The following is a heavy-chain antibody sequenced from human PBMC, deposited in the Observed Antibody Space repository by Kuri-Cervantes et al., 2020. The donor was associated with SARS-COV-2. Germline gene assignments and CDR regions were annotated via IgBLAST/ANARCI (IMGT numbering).Heavy chain of an antibody. J-gene: IGHJ4*02. D-gene: IGHD3-10*01. Sequence: ASVKVSCKASGYSFNDYYIYWVRQAPGQGLEWMGWINPNSGGTNYAQKFQGWVTMTRDTSLGISYMELSRLTSDDTAVYYCARGEGSRGLMVVLGWRGAGRLDFWGQGTLVTVSS. CDR1: GYSFNDYY. CDR3: ARGEGSRGLMVVLGWRGAGRLDF. V-gene: IGHV1-2*04. CDR2: INPNSGGT.